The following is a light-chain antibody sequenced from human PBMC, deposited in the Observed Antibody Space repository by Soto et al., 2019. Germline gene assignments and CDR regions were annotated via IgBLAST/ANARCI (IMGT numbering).Light chain of an antibody. CDR1: QSVSSY. CDR2: DAS. J-gene: IGKJ4*01. V-gene: IGKV3-11*01. CDR3: QQRSNWPPT. Sequence: EIVLTQSPATLSLSPGERATLSCRASQSVSSYLAWYQQKPGQAPGLLIYDASNRATGIPARFSGSVSGTDFTLTISSLEPEDFAVYYCQQRSNWPPTFGGGTKVEIK.